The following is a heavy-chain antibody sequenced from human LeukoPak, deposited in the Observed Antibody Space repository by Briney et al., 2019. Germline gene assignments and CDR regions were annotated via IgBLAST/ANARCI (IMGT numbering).Heavy chain of an antibody. CDR3: ARDLEDIVVVPAAISRYFDL. J-gene: IGHJ2*01. CDR1: GYSISSGYY. V-gene: IGHV4-4*07. Sequence: SETLSLTCTVSGYSISSGYYWSWIRQPAGKGLEWIGRIYTSGSTNYNPSLKSRVTMSVDTSKNQFSLKLSSVTAADTAVYYCARDLEDIVVVPAAISRYFDLWGRGTLVTVSS. D-gene: IGHD2-2*02. CDR2: IYTSGST.